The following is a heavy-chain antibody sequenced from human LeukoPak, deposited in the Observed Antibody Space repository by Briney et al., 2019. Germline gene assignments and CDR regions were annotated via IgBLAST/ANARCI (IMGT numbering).Heavy chain of an antibody. J-gene: IGHJ4*02. D-gene: IGHD3-9*01. Sequence: GGSLRLSCAASGFTFSSYAMHWVRQAPGKGLEWVAVISYDGSNKYYADSVKGRFTISRDNSKNTLYLQMNSLRAEDTAVYYCARGGSVLRYFDWFYPYYFDYWGQGTLVTVSS. V-gene: IGHV3-30*04. CDR2: ISYDGSNK. CDR3: ARGGSVLRYFDWFYPYYFDY. CDR1: GFTFSSYA.